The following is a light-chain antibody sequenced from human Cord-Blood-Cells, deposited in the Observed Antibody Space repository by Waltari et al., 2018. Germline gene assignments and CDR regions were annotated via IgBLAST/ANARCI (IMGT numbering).Light chain of an antibody. CDR1: SPNIGRNY. CDR3: AAWDDSLSGRV. CDR2: RNN. V-gene: IGLV1-47*01. Sequence: QSVLTQPPSASGTPVQRVTTPCSGTSPNIGRNYVSWYQQLPGTAPKLLIYRNNQRPSGVPDRFSGSKSGTSASLAISGLRSEDEADYYCAAWDDSLSGRVFGGGTKLTVL. J-gene: IGLJ3*02.